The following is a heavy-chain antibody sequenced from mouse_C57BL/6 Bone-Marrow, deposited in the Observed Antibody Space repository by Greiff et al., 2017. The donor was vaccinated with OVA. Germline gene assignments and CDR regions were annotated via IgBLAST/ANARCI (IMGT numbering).Heavy chain of an antibody. Sequence: QVQLQQPGAELVKPGASVKMSCKASGYTFTSYWITWVKQRPGQGLEWIGDIYPGSGSTNYNEKFKSKATLTVDTSSSTAYMQLSSLTSEDSAVYYGARAYYGSWYFDVWGTGTTVTVSS. CDR2: IYPGSGST. D-gene: IGHD1-1*01. J-gene: IGHJ1*03. V-gene: IGHV1-55*01. CDR1: GYTFTSYW. CDR3: ARAYYGSWYFDV.